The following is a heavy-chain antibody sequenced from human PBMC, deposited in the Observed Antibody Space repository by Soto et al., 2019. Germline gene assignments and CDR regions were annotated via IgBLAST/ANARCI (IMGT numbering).Heavy chain of an antibody. Sequence: GGSLRLSCAVSGFIFSRYSMSWVRQAPGKGLEWVSVIYSGGSTYYADSVKGRFTISRDNSKNTLYLQMNSLRAEDTAVYYCARGDYHDNSGPFSDAFDVRGQGTMVT. CDR3: ARGDYHDNSGPFSDAFDV. CDR2: IYSGGST. D-gene: IGHD3-22*01. V-gene: IGHV3-66*01. CDR1: GFIFSRYS. J-gene: IGHJ3*01.